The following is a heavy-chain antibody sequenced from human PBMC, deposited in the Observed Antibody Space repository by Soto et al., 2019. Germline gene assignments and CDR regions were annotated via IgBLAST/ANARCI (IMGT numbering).Heavy chain of an antibody. D-gene: IGHD1-1*01. CDR3: AGGGTPIAL. CDR2: ISYDGSNK. V-gene: IGHV3-30-3*01. J-gene: IGHJ5*02. CDR1: GFTFSNYA. Sequence: GGSLRLSCAASGFTFSNYAMHWVRQAPGKGLEWVAVISYDGSNKYYADSVKGRFTISRDNSKNTLYLQMNSLRAEDTAVYYCAGGGTPIALWGQGTLVTVSS.